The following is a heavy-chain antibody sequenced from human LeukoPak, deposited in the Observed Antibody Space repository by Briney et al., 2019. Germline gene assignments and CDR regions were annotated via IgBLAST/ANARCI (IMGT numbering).Heavy chain of an antibody. Sequence: SETLSLTCAVYGGSFSGYYWSWIRQPPGKGLEWIGEINHSGSTNYNPPLKSRVTTSVDTSKNQFSLKLSSVTAADTAVYYCARVKSDYGDYEGFDPWGQGTLVTVSS. CDR1: GGSFSGYY. D-gene: IGHD4-17*01. CDR2: INHSGST. CDR3: ARVKSDYGDYEGFDP. J-gene: IGHJ5*02. V-gene: IGHV4-34*01.